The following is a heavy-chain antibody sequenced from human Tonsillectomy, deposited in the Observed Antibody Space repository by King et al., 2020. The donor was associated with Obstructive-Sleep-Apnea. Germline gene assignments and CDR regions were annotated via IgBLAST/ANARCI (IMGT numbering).Heavy chain of an antibody. D-gene: IGHD5-18*01. CDR1: GFSFSIYW. V-gene: IGHV3-7*03. CDR3: ARDSDSRGYRDGICY. J-gene: IGHJ4*02. CDR2: IKQDGTEQ. Sequence: VQLVESGGGLVQPGGSLRLSCAASGFSFSIYWMSWVRQAPGKGLEWVANIKQDGTEQYYVDSVKGRFTISRDNAKQSLYLQMNSLRAEDTAIYYCARDSDSRGYRDGICYWGQGTLVTVSS.